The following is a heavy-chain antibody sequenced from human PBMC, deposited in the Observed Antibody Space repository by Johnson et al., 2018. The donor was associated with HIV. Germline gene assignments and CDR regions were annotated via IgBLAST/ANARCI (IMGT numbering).Heavy chain of an antibody. Sequence: VQLVESGGGLVKPGRSLRLSCAASGFTFDDYAMHWVRQAPGKGLEWVSGISWNSGSIGYADSVKGRFTISRDNAKNSLYLQMNSLRAEDTALYYCARRDGFDYGNAFDIWGQGTMVTVSS. D-gene: IGHD5-12*01. CDR2: ISWNSGSI. V-gene: IGHV3-9*01. CDR1: GFTFDDYA. J-gene: IGHJ3*02. CDR3: ARRDGFDYGNAFDI.